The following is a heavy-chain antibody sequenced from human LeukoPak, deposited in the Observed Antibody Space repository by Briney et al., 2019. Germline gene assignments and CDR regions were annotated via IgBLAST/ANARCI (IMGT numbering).Heavy chain of an antibody. CDR2: ITSGTRT. V-gene: IGHV3-21*01. CDR1: GFTFSSHG. CDR3: ARDTKTGGYGDPGFDY. D-gene: IGHD4-17*01. Sequence: GGTLRLSCVASGFTFSSHGMNWVRQAPGKGLEWVSGITSGTRTYYADSVKGRFAISRDNAKNSLYLQMNSLRAEDTAVYYCARDTKTGGYGDPGFDYWGQGTLVTVSS. J-gene: IGHJ4*02.